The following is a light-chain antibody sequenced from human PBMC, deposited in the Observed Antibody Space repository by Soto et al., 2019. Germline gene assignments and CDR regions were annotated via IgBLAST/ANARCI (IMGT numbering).Light chain of an antibody. CDR2: DAS. CDR3: QQYGTSPRT. J-gene: IGKJ1*01. Sequence: EVVLTQSPGTLSLSPGERATFSCRASESLSSSYLAWYQQKPGQAPRLLIFDASSRATGIPDRFSGSGSGTDFTLSISRLEPEDFAVYYCQQYGTSPRTFGQGTKVDI. CDR1: ESLSSSY. V-gene: IGKV3-20*01.